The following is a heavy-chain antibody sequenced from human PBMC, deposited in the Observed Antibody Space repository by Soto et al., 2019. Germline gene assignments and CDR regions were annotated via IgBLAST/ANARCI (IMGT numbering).Heavy chain of an antibody. D-gene: IGHD1-26*01. V-gene: IGHV1-69*13. CDR3: ARDPDRGKVGPSFDY. Sequence: SVKVSCKASGGTFSSYAISWARQAPGQGLEWMGGIIPIFGTANYAQKFQGRVTITADESTSTAYMELSSLRSEDTAVYYCARDPDRGKVGPSFDYWGQGTLVTVSS. CDR1: GGTFSSYA. J-gene: IGHJ4*02. CDR2: IIPIFGTA.